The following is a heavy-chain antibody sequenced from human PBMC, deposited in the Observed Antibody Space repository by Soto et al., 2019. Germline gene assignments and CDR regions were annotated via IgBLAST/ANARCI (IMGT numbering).Heavy chain of an antibody. D-gene: IGHD1-1*01. CDR2: INHSGST. CDR3: ARTRNLDV. CDR1: GGSLSGYY. J-gene: IGHJ6*02. Sequence: SETLSLTCAVYGGSLSGYYGNWIRQSPGKGLEWIGEINHSGSTNYNPSLKSRVTISIDTSKNQFSLKLSSVTAADTAGYYCARTRNLDVWGQGTTVTVSS. V-gene: IGHV4-34*01.